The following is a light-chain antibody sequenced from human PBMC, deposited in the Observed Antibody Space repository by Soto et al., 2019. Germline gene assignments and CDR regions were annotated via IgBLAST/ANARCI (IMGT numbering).Light chain of an antibody. CDR3: QVYGQSSPIT. J-gene: IGKJ5*01. Sequence: EIVMTQSPSTLAGSPGERATLSCRASQSVRINVAWYQQKNGQAPRLLIYGATKRATGIPDRFTGSGSGADFTLTISRLEPEDFAVYYCQVYGQSSPITVGQGARLEIK. V-gene: IGKV3-20*01. CDR1: QSVRIN. CDR2: GAT.